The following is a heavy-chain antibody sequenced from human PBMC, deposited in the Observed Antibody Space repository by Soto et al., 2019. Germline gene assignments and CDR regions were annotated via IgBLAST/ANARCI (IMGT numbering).Heavy chain of an antibody. D-gene: IGHD3-10*01. CDR1: GFSLTTPEAG. CDR3: ALRRDYYRRTGYFDS. J-gene: IGHJ4*02. Sequence: QITSKESGPPLVKPTQTLTLTCAFSGFSLTTPEAGLGWIRQPPGKALDWLALIFLNDDRRYSPSLKNRLTISKDTSKILVFLTLTNTDPVDTSTYYSALRRDYYRRTGYFDSWGQGAQVTVSS. CDR2: IFLNDDR. V-gene: IGHV2-5*01.